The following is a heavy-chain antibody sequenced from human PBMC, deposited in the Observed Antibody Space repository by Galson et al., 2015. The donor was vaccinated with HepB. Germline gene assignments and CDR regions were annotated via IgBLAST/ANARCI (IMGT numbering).Heavy chain of an antibody. D-gene: IGHD3-10*01. V-gene: IGHV1-3*04. CDR3: SRDSGRGFYGMDV. CDR1: GYTLTRYA. CDR2: INTASGRT. J-gene: IGHJ6*02. Sequence: SVKVSCKASGYTLTRYAIHWVRQAPGQRLEWMGWINTASGRTEYSQKFQGTVTTTKDTSANTAYMEVSSLRSEDTAVYYCSRDSGRGFYGMDVWGQGTTVIVSS.